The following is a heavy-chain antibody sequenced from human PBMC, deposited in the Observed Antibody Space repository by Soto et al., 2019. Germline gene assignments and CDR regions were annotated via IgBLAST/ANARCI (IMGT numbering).Heavy chain of an antibody. CDR3: ARSLQTTVTTGYFDL. J-gene: IGHJ2*01. Sequence: VPLVESGGGLVQPGGSLRPSRAASGFTFSDHYMDWVRQAPGEGLEGVGRIRNKVNSYTTQYAASVKGRFTISRDDSKNSLYLQMNSLITEDTAVYYCARSLQTTVTTGYFDLWGRGTLVTVSS. V-gene: IGHV3-72*01. CDR2: IRNKVNSYTT. CDR1: GFTFSDHY. D-gene: IGHD4-17*01.